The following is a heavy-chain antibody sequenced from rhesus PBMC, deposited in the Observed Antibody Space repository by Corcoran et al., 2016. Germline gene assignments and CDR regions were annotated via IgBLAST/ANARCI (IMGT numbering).Heavy chain of an antibody. CDR3: ARDDRYCTGSGCYYFDY. J-gene: IGHJ4*01. V-gene: IGHV4-169*02. CDR1: GGSISSSY. D-gene: IGHD2-21*01. Sequence: QLQLQESGPGLVQPSETLSVTCAVSGGSISSSYWSWIRQAPGKGLEWIGYIYGSGSSTNYNPSLKSRVTLSVDTSKNQRSLKLSSVTTADTAVYYCARDDRYCTGSGCYYFDYWGQGVLVTVSS. CDR2: IYGSGSST.